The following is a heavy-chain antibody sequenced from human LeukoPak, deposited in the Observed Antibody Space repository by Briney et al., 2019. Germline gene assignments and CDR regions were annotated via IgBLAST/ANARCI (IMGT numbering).Heavy chain of an antibody. Sequence: PGGSRRLSCAASGFTFSSYAMNWVRQAPGKGLEWVAIISYDGTNKDYADSVKGRFTISRDNSRNTLYLQMNSLRAEDTAVYHCARDPLYTNTPPSYFDYWGQGTLVTVSS. CDR3: ARDPLYTNTPPSYFDY. D-gene: IGHD2-2*02. CDR1: GFTFSSYA. V-gene: IGHV3-30-3*01. J-gene: IGHJ4*02. CDR2: ISYDGTNK.